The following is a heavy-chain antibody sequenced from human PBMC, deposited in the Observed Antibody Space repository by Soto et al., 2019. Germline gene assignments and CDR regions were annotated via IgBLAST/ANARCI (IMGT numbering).Heavy chain of an antibody. D-gene: IGHD6-6*01. V-gene: IGHV3-23*01. CDR2: ISGSGGST. J-gene: IGHJ4*02. CDR1: GFTFSSYA. Sequence: HLGGSLRLSCAASGFTFSSYAMSWVRQAPGKGLEWVSAISGSGGSTYYADSVKGRFTISRDNSKNTLYLQMNSLRAEDTAVYYCVGHFHGSSSGGYFDYWGQGTLVTVSS. CDR3: VGHFHGSSSGGYFDY.